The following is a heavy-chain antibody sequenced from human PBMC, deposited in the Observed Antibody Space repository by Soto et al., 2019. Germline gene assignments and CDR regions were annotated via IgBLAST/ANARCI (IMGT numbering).Heavy chain of an antibody. CDR2: ISGSGGST. J-gene: IGHJ3*02. V-gene: IGHV3-23*01. Sequence: GGSLRLSCAASGFTFSSYAMSWVRQAPGKGLEWVSAISGSGGSTYYADSVKGRFTISRDNSKNTLYLQMNSLRAEDTAVYYCAKDQYDTDYGDSDAFDIWGQGTMVTVSS. D-gene: IGHD4-17*01. CDR1: GFTFSSYA. CDR3: AKDQYDTDYGDSDAFDI.